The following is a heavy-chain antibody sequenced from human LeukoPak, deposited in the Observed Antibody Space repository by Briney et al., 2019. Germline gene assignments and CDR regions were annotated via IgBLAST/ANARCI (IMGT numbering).Heavy chain of an antibody. Sequence: PGGSLRLSCAASGFIFSNHGMHWVRQAPGKRLEWVAVIWDDGNNKRYANSVNGRFTISRDNSENTLYLQMNGLTAEDTAMYYCARDSYQDYCGRFDPWGQGTLVIVSS. CDR3: ARDSYQDYCGRFDP. V-gene: IGHV3-33*01. CDR1: GFIFSNHG. D-gene: IGHD3-10*01. CDR2: IWDDGNNK. J-gene: IGHJ5*02.